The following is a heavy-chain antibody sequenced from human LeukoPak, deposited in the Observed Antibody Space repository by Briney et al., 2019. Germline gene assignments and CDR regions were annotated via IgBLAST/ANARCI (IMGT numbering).Heavy chain of an antibody. V-gene: IGHV4-4*02. D-gene: IGHD3-3*01. CDR1: GGSISSSNW. CDR2: IYHSGST. Sequence: PSETLSLTCAVSGGSISSSNWWSWVRQPPGKGLGWIGEIYHSGSTNYNPSLKSRVTISVDKSKNQFSLKLSSVTAADTAVYYCARDQSYYDFWSGYRVSDAFDIWGQGTMVTVSS. J-gene: IGHJ3*02. CDR3: ARDQSYYDFWSGYRVSDAFDI.